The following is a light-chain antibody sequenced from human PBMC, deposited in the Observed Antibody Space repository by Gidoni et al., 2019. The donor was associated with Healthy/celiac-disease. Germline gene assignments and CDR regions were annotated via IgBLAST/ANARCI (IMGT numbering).Light chain of an antibody. CDR2: DAS. CDR3: QQRSNWPPVS. Sequence: EIVLTQSPATLSLSPGESATLSCRASQSVSSYLAWYQQKPGQAPRLLIYDASNRATGIPARFSGSGCGTDVSLTISSLVPEDFAVYYCQQRSNWPPVSFGQGTKLESK. J-gene: IGKJ2*03. V-gene: IGKV3-11*01. CDR1: QSVSSY.